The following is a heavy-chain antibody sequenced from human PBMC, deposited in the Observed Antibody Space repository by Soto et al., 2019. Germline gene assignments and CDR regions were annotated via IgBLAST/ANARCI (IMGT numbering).Heavy chain of an antibody. D-gene: IGHD3-3*02. Sequence: QVQLVESGGGVVQPGRSLRLSCAASGFTFSSYGMHWVRQAPGKGLEWVAVIWYDGSNKYYADSVKGRFTISRDNSKNTLYLQMNSLRAEDTAVYYCAREAPTLAGLDYWGQGPLVTVSS. CDR1: GFTFSSYG. CDR3: AREAPTLAGLDY. CDR2: IWYDGSNK. V-gene: IGHV3-33*01. J-gene: IGHJ4*02.